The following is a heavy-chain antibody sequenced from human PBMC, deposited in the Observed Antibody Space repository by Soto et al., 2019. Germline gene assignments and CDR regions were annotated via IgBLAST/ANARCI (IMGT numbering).Heavy chain of an antibody. Sequence: LRLSCAASGFTFSNDAVGWVRQAPGKGLEWVSGISDSGSNTYYADSVRGRFTISRDNSKNTLYLQMNSLRAEDTAVYYCAKLTGTTHYWGQGTLVTVSS. V-gene: IGHV3-23*01. CDR3: AKLTGTTHY. CDR1: GFTFSNDA. J-gene: IGHJ4*02. D-gene: IGHD1-7*01. CDR2: ISDSGSNT.